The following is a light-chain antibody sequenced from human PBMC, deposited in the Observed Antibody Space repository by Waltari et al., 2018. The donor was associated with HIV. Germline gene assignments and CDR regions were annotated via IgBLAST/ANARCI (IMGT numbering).Light chain of an antibody. CDR1: QSVGTS. CDR3: QQRDNWPIT. CDR2: DTS. Sequence: PGERATLSCRASQSVGTSLVWYQQKPGQPPRLLIYDTSNRATGIPARFRGSGSGTDFTLTISTLEPEDFAVYYCQQRDNWPITFGPGTKVEIK. J-gene: IGKJ3*01. V-gene: IGKV3-11*01.